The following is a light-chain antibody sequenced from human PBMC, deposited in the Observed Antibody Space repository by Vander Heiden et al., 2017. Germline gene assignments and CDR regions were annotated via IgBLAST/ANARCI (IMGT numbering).Light chain of an antibody. J-gene: IGLJ2*01. Sequence: QSVLTQPPSASGTPGQRVTISCSGSSSNIGSNTVNWYQQLPRTAPKRLIYSNNQRPSGVPDRFSGSKSGTSASLAISGLQSEDEADYYCAAWDDSLNGLVVFGGGTKLTVL. V-gene: IGLV1-44*01. CDR1: SSNIGSNT. CDR2: SNN. CDR3: AAWDDSLNGLVV.